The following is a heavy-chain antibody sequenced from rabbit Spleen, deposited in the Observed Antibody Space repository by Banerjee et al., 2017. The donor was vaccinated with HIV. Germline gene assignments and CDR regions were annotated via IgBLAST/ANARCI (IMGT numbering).Heavy chain of an antibody. J-gene: IGHJ4*01. CDR3: ARSYYTYGYAGYAYAIYLNL. V-gene: IGHV1S45*01. D-gene: IGHD6-1*01. CDR2: LYAGKGST. Sequence: QEQLEESGGGLVKPEGSLTLTCTASGFSFTNKDVMCWVRQAPGKGLEWIGILYAGKGSTDYATWVNGRFTISSDNAQNTVDLQMNSLTAADTATYFCARSYYTYGYAGYAYAIYLNLWGPGTLVTVS. CDR1: GFSFTNKDV.